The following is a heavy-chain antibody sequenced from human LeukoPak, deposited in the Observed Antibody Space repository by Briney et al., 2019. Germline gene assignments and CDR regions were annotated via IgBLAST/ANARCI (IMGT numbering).Heavy chain of an antibody. CDR1: GFTFSSYV. J-gene: IGHJ6*02. V-gene: IGHV3-23*01. CDR3: AKSRGNTLTKYYNHGMDV. D-gene: IGHD1/OR15-1a*01. Sequence: GGSLRLSCAASGFTFSSYVMNWVRQAPGKGLEWVSVISASDGTTYYADSVKGRFTISRDNSKNTLYLQMDSLRVEDTALYYCAKSRGNTLTKYYNHGMDVWGQGTTVTVSS. CDR2: ISASDGTT.